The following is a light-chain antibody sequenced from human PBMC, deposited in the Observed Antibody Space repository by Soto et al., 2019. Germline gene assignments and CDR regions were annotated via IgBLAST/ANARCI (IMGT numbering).Light chain of an antibody. V-gene: IGKV3-15*01. Sequence: EIVMTQSPATLSVSPGERATISCRASQSVSSNLAWYQQKPGQAPRVLIYGASTRATGIPARFSGSGSGTEFTLSISSLQSEDFAVYYCQQYNNWLWTFGQGTKVEIK. J-gene: IGKJ1*01. CDR2: GAS. CDR1: QSVSSN. CDR3: QQYNNWLWT.